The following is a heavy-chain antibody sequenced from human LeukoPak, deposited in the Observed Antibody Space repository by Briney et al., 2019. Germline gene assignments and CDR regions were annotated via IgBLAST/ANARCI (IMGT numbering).Heavy chain of an antibody. J-gene: IGHJ4*02. CDR1: GFTFSGYG. CDR2: ISYDGSNK. CDR3: AKEVEMANPAAGH. Sequence: QTGGSLRLSCAASGFTFSGYGMHWVRQAPGKGLEWVAVISYDGSNKYYADSVKGRFTISRDNSKNTLYLQMNSLRAEDTAVYYCAKEVEMANPAAGHWGQGTLVTVSS. D-gene: IGHD5-24*01. V-gene: IGHV3-30*18.